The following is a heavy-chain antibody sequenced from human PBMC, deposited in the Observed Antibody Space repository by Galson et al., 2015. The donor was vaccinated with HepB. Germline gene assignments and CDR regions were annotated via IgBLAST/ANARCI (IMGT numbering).Heavy chain of an antibody. Sequence: SLRLSCAASGFTFSDYYMSWIRQAPGKGLEWVSCISGSSDNTIYADSVKGRFIISRDNAKNSLYLQMNSLRAEDTAVYYCARVGSIVAAGTVDYWGQGTLVTVSS. CDR3: ARVGSIVAAGTVDY. D-gene: IGHD6-13*01. V-gene: IGHV3-11*06. CDR2: ISGSSDNT. CDR1: GFTFSDYY. J-gene: IGHJ4*02.